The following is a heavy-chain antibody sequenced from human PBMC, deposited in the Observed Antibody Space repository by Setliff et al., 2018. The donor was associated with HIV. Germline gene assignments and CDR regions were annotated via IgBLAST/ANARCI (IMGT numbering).Heavy chain of an antibody. D-gene: IGHD3-22*01. CDR2: INPNSGGT. CDR3: AREIGDYYDSSGYYPPTDYYYGMDV. V-gene: IGHV1-2*02. Sequence: ASVKVSCKASGYTFTGYYVHWVRQAPGQGLEWMGWINPNSGGTNYAQKLQGRVTMTTDASTSTAYMELRILRSDDTAVYYCAREIGDYYDSSGYYPPTDYYYGMDVWGQGTTVTVSS. CDR1: GYTFTGYY. J-gene: IGHJ6*02.